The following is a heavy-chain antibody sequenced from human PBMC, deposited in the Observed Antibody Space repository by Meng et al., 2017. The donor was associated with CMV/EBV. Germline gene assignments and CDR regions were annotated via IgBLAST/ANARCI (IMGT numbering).Heavy chain of an antibody. J-gene: IGHJ4*02. V-gene: IGHV2-5*02. CDR2: IYWDDDK. CDR1: GFSLSTSGVG. CDR3: ARIAAAGRFDY. Sequence: QITLKWSGPSLVKPTQTLTLTCTFSGFSLSTSGVGVGWIRQPPGKALEWLALIYWDDDKRYSPSLNSRLTITKDTSKNPVVLTMTNMDPVDTATYYCARIAAAGRFDYWGQGTLVTVSS. D-gene: IGHD6-13*01.